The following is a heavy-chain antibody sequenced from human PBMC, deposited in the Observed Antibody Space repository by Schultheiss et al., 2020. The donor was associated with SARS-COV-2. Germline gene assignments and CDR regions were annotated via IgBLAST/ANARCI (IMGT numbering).Heavy chain of an antibody. CDR2: IYYSGST. J-gene: IGHJ4*02. D-gene: IGHD6-19*01. CDR1: GGSISSGSYY. CDR3: ARVRAYASGGGGFDY. Sequence: SETLSLTCTVSGGSISSGSYYWSWIRQPPGKGLEWIGYIYYSGSTNYNPSLKSRVTISIDTSKSQFSLKLSSVTAADTAVYFCARVRAYASGGGGFDYWGQGTLVTVSS. V-gene: IGHV4-61*01.